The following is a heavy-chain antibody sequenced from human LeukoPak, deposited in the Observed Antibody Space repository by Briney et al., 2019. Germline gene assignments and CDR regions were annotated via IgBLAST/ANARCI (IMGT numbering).Heavy chain of an antibody. D-gene: IGHD6-19*01. V-gene: IGHV3-23*01. CDR2: ISGSGGST. CDR1: GFTFSSYA. CDR3: AKGDGIAVADTAHFDY. Sequence: PGESLRLSCAASGFTFSSYAMSWVRQAPGKGLEWVSAISGSGGSTYYADSVKGRFTISRDNSKNTLYLQMNSLRAEDTAVYYCAKGDGIAVADTAHFDYWGQGTLVTVSS. J-gene: IGHJ4*02.